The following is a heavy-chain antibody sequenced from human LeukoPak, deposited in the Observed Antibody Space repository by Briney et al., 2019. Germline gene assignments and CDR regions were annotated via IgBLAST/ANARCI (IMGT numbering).Heavy chain of an antibody. CDR3: ARDLNDATDYYDSSGYGGY. CDR2: ISPSGGST. Sequence: GASVKVSCKAFGYTFTCYWMHWVRQAPGQGPKWMGVISPSGGSTIYAQKFKGRVTLTRDMSTSTDYLELSNLRSEDTAVYYCARDLNDATDYYDSSGYGGYWGQGTLVTVSS. J-gene: IGHJ4*02. CDR1: GYTFTCYW. D-gene: IGHD3-22*01. V-gene: IGHV1-46*01.